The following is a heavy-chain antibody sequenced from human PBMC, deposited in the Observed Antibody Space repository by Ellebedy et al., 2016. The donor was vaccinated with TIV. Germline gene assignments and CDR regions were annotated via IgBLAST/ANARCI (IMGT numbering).Heavy chain of an antibody. CDR1: RFTFSGYW. J-gene: IGHJ6*02. D-gene: IGHD4-17*01. V-gene: IGHV3-7*03. Sequence: GESLKISCAASRFTFSGYWMSWVRQAPGKGLEWVANINGDGSKKYYVDSVKGRFTISRDNGKNSVYLQMNSLRTEDTALYYCARDGAYGDYSPGYYGMDVWGQGTTVTASS. CDR3: ARDGAYGDYSPGYYGMDV. CDR2: INGDGSKK.